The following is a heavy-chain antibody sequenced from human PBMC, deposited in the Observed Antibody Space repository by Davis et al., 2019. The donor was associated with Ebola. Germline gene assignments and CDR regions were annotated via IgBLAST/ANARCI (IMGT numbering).Heavy chain of an antibody. CDR3: ARQGCSSTSCSAFDI. CDR1: GYSFTSYW. Sequence: GESLKISCKGSGYSFTSYWSGWVRQMPGKGLEWMGIIYPGDSDTRYSPSFQGQVTISADKSISTAYLQWSSLKASDTAMYYCARQGCSSTSCSAFDIWGQGTMVTVSS. V-gene: IGHV5-51*01. D-gene: IGHD2-2*01. CDR2: IYPGDSDT. J-gene: IGHJ3*02.